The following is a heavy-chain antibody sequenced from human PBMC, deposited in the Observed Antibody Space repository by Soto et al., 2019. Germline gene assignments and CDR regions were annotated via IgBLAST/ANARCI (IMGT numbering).Heavy chain of an antibody. CDR3: ARSTGSYSYYGMDV. CDR2: INPKNGDT. Sequence: VASVKVSCKASGYTLTDYYMHWVRQAPGQGLESMGWINPKNGDTNSAQKFRGRVTMTRDTSISTAYLELSSLRSDDTAVYYCARSTGSYSYYGMDVWGQGTTVTVSS. CDR1: GYTLTDYY. J-gene: IGHJ6*02. D-gene: IGHD1-26*01. V-gene: IGHV1-2*02.